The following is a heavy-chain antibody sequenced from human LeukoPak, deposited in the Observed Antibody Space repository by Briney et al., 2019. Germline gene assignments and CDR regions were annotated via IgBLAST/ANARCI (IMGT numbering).Heavy chain of an antibody. J-gene: IGHJ1*01. CDR1: GFNFGTFW. Sequence: LSGGSLRLSCAASGFNFGTFWMSWVSQAPGRGLEWVAKINQDGSVRDYVDSVKGRFTISRDNANNFLHLQMNSLRADDAAVYYCARDQNFYDTTGEGYFQHWGQGTLVTVSS. CDR3: ARDQNFYDTTGEGYFQH. D-gene: IGHD3-22*01. CDR2: INQDGSVR. V-gene: IGHV3-7*01.